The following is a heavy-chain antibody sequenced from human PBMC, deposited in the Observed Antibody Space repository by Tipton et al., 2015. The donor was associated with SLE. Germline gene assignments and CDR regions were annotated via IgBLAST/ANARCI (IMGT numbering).Heavy chain of an antibody. J-gene: IGHJ6*03. CDR1: GFTVSSNY. V-gene: IGHV3-66*02. CDR2: IYSGGST. Sequence: GSLRLSCAASGFTVSSNYMSWVRQAPGKGLEWVSVIYSGGSTYYADSVKGRFTISRDNSKNTLYLQMNSLRAEDTAVYYCASIYYYYYYMDVWGKGTTVTVSS. CDR3: ASIYYYYYYMDV.